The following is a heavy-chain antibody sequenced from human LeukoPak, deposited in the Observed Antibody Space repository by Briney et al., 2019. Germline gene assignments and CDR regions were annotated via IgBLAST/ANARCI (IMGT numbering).Heavy chain of an antibody. V-gene: IGHV4-30-4*02. CDR3: ARYGSGSRRFDP. J-gene: IGHJ5*02. Sequence: SDTLSLTCTVSGGSISSGAYYWSWIRQPPGKGLEWIGYIHYSGSTYYNPSLRSRVTMSVDTSKNQFSLKLSSVTAADTAVYYCARYGSGSRRFDPWGQGTLVTVSS. CDR1: GGSISSGAYY. D-gene: IGHD3-10*01. CDR2: IHYSGST.